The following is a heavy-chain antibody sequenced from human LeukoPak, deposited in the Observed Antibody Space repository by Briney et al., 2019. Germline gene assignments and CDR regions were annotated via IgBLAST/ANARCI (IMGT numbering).Heavy chain of an antibody. CDR2: ISSSGSTI. J-gene: IGHJ6*03. CDR3: AGGFWSGYYGYFYYMDV. Sequence: GGSLRLSCAASGFTFSSYEMNWVRQAPGKGLEWVSYISSSGSTIYYADSVKGRFTISRDNAKNSLYLQMNSLRAEDTAVYYCAGGFWSGYYGYFYYMDVWGKGTTVTVSS. CDR1: GFTFSSYE. V-gene: IGHV3-48*03. D-gene: IGHD3-3*01.